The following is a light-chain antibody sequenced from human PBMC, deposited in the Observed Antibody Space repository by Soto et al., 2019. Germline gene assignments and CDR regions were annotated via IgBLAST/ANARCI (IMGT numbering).Light chain of an antibody. Sequence: QSVLTQPASVSGSPGQSLTISCTGTSSDVGAYNYVSWYQQHPGKAPKLIIYDVNNRPSGVSNRLSGAKSGNTASLTISGLQAEDEADYYCTSYTTSSRHVFGTGTKVTVL. CDR2: DVN. J-gene: IGLJ1*01. CDR1: SSDVGAYNY. V-gene: IGLV2-14*01. CDR3: TSYTTSSRHV.